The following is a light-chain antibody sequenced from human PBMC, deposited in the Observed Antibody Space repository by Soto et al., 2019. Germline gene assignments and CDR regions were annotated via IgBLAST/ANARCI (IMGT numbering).Light chain of an antibody. Sequence: DIQMTQSPSTLSGSVGDRVTITCRASQTISSWLAWYQQKPGKAPKLLIYDASSLESGVPSRFSGSGSGTEFTLTISSLQPDDFATYYCQQYDSDSWTFGQGTKVE. CDR1: QTISSW. CDR2: DAS. CDR3: QQYDSDSWT. V-gene: IGKV1-5*01. J-gene: IGKJ1*01.